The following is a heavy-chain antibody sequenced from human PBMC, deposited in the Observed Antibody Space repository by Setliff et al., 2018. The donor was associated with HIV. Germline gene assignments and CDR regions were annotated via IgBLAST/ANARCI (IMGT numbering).Heavy chain of an antibody. CDR1: GFSLSNTRMG. V-gene: IGHV2-26*01. Sequence: SGPTLVNPTETLTLTCTVSGFSLSNTRMGVSWIRQPPGKALEWLAHIFPDDEKSYSASLKSRLTISEDTSKSQVVLTMTNMDPLDTATYFCARYNFRRGYWDYFDYWGQGTQVTVSS. CDR3: ARYNFRRGYWDYFDY. J-gene: IGHJ4*02. D-gene: IGHD3-3*01. CDR2: IFPDDEK.